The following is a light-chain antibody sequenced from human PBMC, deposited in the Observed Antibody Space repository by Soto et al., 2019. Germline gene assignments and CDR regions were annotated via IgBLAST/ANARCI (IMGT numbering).Light chain of an antibody. J-gene: IGLJ1*01. CDR3: SSYTTTNTLYV. V-gene: IGLV2-14*01. CDR2: EVF. CDR1: NNDVSGYNY. Sequence: QSALTQPASVSGSPGQSITIPCTGTNNDVSGYNYVSWYQHHPGKAPKLMIYEVFNRPSGVSSRFSGSKSGSTASLTISGLQAEDEADYYCSSYTTTNTLYVFGTGTKLTVL.